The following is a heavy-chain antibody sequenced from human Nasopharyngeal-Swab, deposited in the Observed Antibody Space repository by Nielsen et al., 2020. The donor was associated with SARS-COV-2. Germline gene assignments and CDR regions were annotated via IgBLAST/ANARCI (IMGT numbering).Heavy chain of an antibody. CDR1: GFTFSDYY. CDR2: ISSSSSYT. CDR3: ARDRDWAFDV. J-gene: IGHJ3*01. D-gene: IGHD2-21*01. V-gene: IGHV3-11*06. Sequence: GESLKISCAASGFTFSDYYMSWIRQAPGKGLEWVSYISSSSSYTNYADSVKGRFTISRDNAKNSLYLQMSSLRVEDTAVYYCARDRDWAFDVWGQGAVVTVSS.